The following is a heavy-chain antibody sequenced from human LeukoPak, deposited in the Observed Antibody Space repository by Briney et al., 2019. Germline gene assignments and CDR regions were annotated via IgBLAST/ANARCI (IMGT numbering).Heavy chain of an antibody. CDR1: GFTFSNAW. CDR3: TTQGRHYDSSGYNFVDY. V-gene: IGHV3-15*01. D-gene: IGHD3-22*01. Sequence: TGGSLRLSCAASGFTFSNAWMSWVRQAPGKGLEWVGVIKSKTDGGTTDYAAPVKGRFATSRDDSKNTVYLQMNSLKTEDTAVYYCTTQGRHYDSSGYNFVDYWGQGTLVTVSS. CDR2: IKSKTDGGTT. J-gene: IGHJ4*02.